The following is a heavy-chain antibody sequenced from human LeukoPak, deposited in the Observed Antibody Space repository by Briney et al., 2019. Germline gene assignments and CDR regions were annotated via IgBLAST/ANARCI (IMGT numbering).Heavy chain of an antibody. V-gene: IGHV3-30*02. CDR1: GFTFSSYG. CDR3: ARGQGA. Sequence: PGGSLRLSCAASGFTFSSYGMHWVRQAPGKGLEWVAFIQYDGSNKYYADSVKGRFTVSRDNSKNTLFLQMNSLRADDTAMYYCARGQGAWGQGTLVTVSS. J-gene: IGHJ5*02. CDR2: IQYDGSNK.